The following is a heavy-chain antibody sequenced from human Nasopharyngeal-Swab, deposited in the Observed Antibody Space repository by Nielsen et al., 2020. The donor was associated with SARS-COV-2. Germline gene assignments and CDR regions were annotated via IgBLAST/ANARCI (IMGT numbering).Heavy chain of an antibody. CDR2: IGTAGDT. J-gene: IGHJ6*02. D-gene: IGHD4-17*01. Sequence: GESLKISCAASGFTFSSYDMHWVRQATGKGLEWVSAIGTAGDTYYPGSVKGRFTISRENAKNSLYLQMNSLRAGDTAVYYCAREYRYGDSKGIDVWGQGTTVTVSS. CDR3: AREYRYGDSKGIDV. V-gene: IGHV3-13*01. CDR1: GFTFSSYD.